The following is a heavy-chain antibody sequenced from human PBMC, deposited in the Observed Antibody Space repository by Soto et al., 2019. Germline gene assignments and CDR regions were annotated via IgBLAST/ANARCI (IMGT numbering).Heavy chain of an antibody. Sequence: GGSLRLSCAASGFTFSRYWMSWVRQAPGKGLEWVANIKQDGSEKYYVDSVKGRFTISRDNAKSSLYLQMNSLRAEDTAVYYCARGPIAASQNYYYYYMDVWGKGTTVTVSS. CDR2: IKQDGSEK. J-gene: IGHJ6*03. D-gene: IGHD6-13*01. V-gene: IGHV3-7*01. CDR1: GFTFSRYW. CDR3: ARGPIAASQNYYYYYMDV.